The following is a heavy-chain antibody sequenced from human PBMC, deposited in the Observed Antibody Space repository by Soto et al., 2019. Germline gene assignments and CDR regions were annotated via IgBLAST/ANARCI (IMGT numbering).Heavy chain of an antibody. CDR2: INHSGST. Sequence: SETLSLTCAVYGGSFSGYYWSWIRQPPGKGLEWIGEINHSGSTNYNPSLKSRVTISVDTSKNQFSLKLSSVTAADTAVYYCAREGLEAAAGYDYVWGSYRYWFDPWGQGTLVTVSS. CDR3: AREGLEAAAGYDYVWGSYRYWFDP. V-gene: IGHV4-34*01. CDR1: GGSFSGYY. D-gene: IGHD3-16*02. J-gene: IGHJ5*02.